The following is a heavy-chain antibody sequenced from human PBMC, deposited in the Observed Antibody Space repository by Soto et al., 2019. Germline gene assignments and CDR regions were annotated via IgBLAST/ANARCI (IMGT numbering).Heavy chain of an antibody. CDR1: GYIFIHYY. D-gene: IGHD2-21*01. V-gene: IGHV1-46*01. CDR2: INPNGGRT. CDR3: ARSLLQGDF. Sequence: QVQLVQSGAEVKKPGASVKVSCKASGYIFIHYYIHWVRQAPGQGLEWMAIINPNGGRTNYAQKFQGRVTVTSDTSPSTVSMELNNLRSDDTAMYFYARSLLQGDFWGQGTLVTVSS. J-gene: IGHJ4*02.